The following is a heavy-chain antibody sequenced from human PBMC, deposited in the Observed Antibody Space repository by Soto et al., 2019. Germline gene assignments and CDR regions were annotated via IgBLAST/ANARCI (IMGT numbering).Heavy chain of an antibody. CDR3: ARLIRFWSGYSREEN. CDR2: IYYSGST. D-gene: IGHD3-3*01. V-gene: IGHV4-39*01. Sequence: SETLSLTCTVSGGSISSSSYYWGWIRQPPGKGLEWIGSIYYSGSTYYNQSLKNRVTISVDTSKNQFSLKLSSVTAADTVVYYCARLIRFWSGYSREENWGQGTLVTVSS. J-gene: IGHJ4*02. CDR1: GGSISSSSYY.